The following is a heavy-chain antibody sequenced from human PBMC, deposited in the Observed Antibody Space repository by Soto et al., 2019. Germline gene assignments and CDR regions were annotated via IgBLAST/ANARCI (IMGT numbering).Heavy chain of an antibody. D-gene: IGHD3-10*01. J-gene: IGHJ6*02. V-gene: IGHV5-51*01. Sequence: PGESLKISCKGSGYGFSNYWIAWLRQMPGKGLEWMGIIYPAASDARYSPSFQGQVTISVDNSISTAYLQWSSLKASDTAMYYCARLDYRVYYYYGMDVWGQGTMVTVSS. CDR2: IYPAASDA. CDR3: ARLDYRVYYYYGMDV. CDR1: GYGFSNYW.